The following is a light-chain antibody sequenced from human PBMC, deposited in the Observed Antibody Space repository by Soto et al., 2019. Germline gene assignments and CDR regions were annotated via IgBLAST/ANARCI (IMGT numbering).Light chain of an antibody. CDR1: SSDVGGYNY. CDR3: SSYTSSSTSPV. Sequence: QSALTQPASVSGSPGQSITISCTGTSSDVGGYNYVSWYQQHPGKAPKLMIYEVSNRPSGVSNRFSGSKSGNTASLTISGLQAEYEADYYCSSYTSSSTSPVFGGGTKLTVL. J-gene: IGLJ3*02. CDR2: EVS. V-gene: IGLV2-14*01.